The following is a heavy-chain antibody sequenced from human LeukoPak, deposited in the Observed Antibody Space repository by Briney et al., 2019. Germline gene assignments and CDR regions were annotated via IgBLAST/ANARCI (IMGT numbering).Heavy chain of an antibody. CDR2: ISGSGGST. CDR3: AKDLYSGSGNYYRDFDY. D-gene: IGHD3-10*01. V-gene: IGHV3-23*01. J-gene: IGHJ4*02. Sequence: GGSLRLSCAASGFTFSSYAMSWVRQAPGKGLEWVSAISGSGGSTYYADSVKGRFTISRDNSKNTLYLQMNSLRAEDTAVYYCAKDLYSGSGNYYRDFDYWGQGTLVTVSS. CDR1: GFTFSSYA.